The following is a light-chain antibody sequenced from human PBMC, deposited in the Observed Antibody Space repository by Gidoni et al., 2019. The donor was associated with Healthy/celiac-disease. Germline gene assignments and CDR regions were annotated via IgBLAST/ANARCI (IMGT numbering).Light chain of an antibody. CDR1: SSDVGGYNY. Sequence: QSALTQPASVSGSPGQSITISCTGTSSDVGGYNYVSWYQQHPGKAPKLMIYDVSNRSSGVSNRFSGSKSGNTASLTISGLQAEDEADYYCSSYTSSSTQYVFGTGTKVTVL. CDR2: DVS. V-gene: IGLV2-14*01. CDR3: SSYTSSSTQYV. J-gene: IGLJ1*01.